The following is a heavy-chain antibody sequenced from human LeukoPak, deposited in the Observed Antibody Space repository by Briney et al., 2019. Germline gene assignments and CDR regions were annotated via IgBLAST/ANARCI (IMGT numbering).Heavy chain of an antibody. J-gene: IGHJ5*02. V-gene: IGHV5-51*01. Sequence: GESLKISCKGSGYSFTSSWIGWVRQMPGKGLEWMGIIYPGDSDTKYSPSFQGQVTISADKSISTAYLQWSSLKASDTAMYYCARRDTSRGCSGGSCYFWFDPWGQGTLVTVSS. CDR3: ARRDTSRGCSGGSCYFWFDP. CDR2: IYPGDSDT. D-gene: IGHD2-15*01. CDR1: GYSFTSSW.